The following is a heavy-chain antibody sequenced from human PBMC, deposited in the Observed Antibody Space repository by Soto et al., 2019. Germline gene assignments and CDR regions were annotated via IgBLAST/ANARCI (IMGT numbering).Heavy chain of an antibody. J-gene: IGHJ4*02. CDR1: GYTFTNYG. D-gene: IGHD4-17*01. CDR2: ISAYNGNT. V-gene: IGHV1-18*01. Sequence: QVHLVQSGAEVKQPGASVKVSCKASGYTFTNYGISWVRQAPGQGLECMGWISAYNGNTNYVQKLQGRVPMTTDTSTSTTYLELRTLRSDDTAVYYCGRAGGDFPRAVDYWGQGTLVTVSS. CDR3: GRAGGDFPRAVDY.